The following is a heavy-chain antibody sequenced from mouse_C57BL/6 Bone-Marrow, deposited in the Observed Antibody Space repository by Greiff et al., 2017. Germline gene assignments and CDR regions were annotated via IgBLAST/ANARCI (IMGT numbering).Heavy chain of an antibody. CDR2: IDPEDGET. J-gene: IGHJ2*01. Sequence: EVQLQQSGAELVKPGASVKLSCTASGFNIKDYYMHWVKQRTEQGLEWIGRIDPEDGETKYAPKFPGKATITADTSSNTAYLQLSSLTSEDTAVYYCASPYYGVDYWGQGTTLTVSS. CDR3: ASPYYGVDY. CDR1: GFNIKDYY. D-gene: IGHD1-2*01. V-gene: IGHV14-2*01.